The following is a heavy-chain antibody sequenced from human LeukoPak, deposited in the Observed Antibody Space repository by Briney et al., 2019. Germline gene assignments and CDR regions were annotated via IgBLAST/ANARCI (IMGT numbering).Heavy chain of an antibody. V-gene: IGHV1-18*01. CDR3: ARDLPYSSRWESIDY. CDR2: ISTYNGNT. D-gene: IGHD6-13*01. Sequence: ASVKVSCKASGYTFTSYGIIWVRQAPGQGLEWMGWISTYNGNTNYAQKIQGRVTMTTDTSTSTAYRELRSLRSDDTAVYYCARDLPYSSRWESIDYWGRGTLVTVSS. CDR1: GYTFTSYG. J-gene: IGHJ4*02.